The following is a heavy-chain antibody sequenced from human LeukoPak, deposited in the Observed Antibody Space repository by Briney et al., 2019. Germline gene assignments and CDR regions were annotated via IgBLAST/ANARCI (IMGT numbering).Heavy chain of an antibody. CDR1: GFTFSSYS. CDR3: ARRCGGGTCYMEY. D-gene: IGHD2-15*01. V-gene: IGHV3-23*01. CDR2: ISGSGDST. J-gene: IGHJ4*02. Sequence: GGSLRLSCAASGFTFSSYSMNWVRQAPGKGLEWVSGISGSGDSTYYADSVKGRFTISRDNSKNTLYLQMNSLRADDTAVYYCARRCGGGTCYMEYWGQGTLVTVSS.